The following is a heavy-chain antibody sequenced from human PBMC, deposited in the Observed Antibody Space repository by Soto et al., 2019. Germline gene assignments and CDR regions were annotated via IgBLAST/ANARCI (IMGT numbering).Heavy chain of an antibody. CDR3: ARDPMGSGWRDY. V-gene: IGHV4-61*01. CDR2: IYYSGST. J-gene: IGHJ4*02. CDR1: GGSVSSGSYY. Sequence: QVQLQESGPGLVKPSETLSLTCTVSGGSVSSGSYYWSWIRQPPGKGLEWIGYIYYSGSTNYNPSLKRRVTISVDTAKNQCSLQLSSVTAADTAVYYCARDPMGSGWRDYWGQGTLVTVSS. D-gene: IGHD6-19*01.